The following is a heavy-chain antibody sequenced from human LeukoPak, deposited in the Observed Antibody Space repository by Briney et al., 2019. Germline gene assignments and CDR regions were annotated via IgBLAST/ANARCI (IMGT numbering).Heavy chain of an antibody. CDR3: ARHDSFIPY. Sequence: WGSLRLSCVASGFTFSDYAVSWVRQAPGKGLEWVSGISDSGAGTYYTDSVKGRCTISRDNSKNTVSLQMDNLRAEDTAVYFCARHDSFIPYWGQGTLVTVSS. CDR2: ISDSGAGT. CDR1: GFTFSDYA. J-gene: IGHJ4*02. V-gene: IGHV3-23*01. D-gene: IGHD3-16*02.